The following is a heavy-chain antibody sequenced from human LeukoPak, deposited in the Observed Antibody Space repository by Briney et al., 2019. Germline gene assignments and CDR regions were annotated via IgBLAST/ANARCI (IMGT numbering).Heavy chain of an antibody. Sequence: SETLSLTCTVSGGSIRSHYWSWIRQPPGKGLEWIGYIYYSGSTNYNPSLKSRVIISVDTSKNQFSLKLSSVTAADTAVYFCARQVVAVAGTGYFDYWGQGTLVTVSS. J-gene: IGHJ4*02. CDR3: ARQVVAVAGTGYFDY. CDR1: GGSIRSHY. D-gene: IGHD6-19*01. CDR2: IYYSGST. V-gene: IGHV4-59*11.